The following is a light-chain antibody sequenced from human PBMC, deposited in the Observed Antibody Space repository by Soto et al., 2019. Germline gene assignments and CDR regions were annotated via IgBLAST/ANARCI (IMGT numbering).Light chain of an antibody. CDR3: QKYNSATMT. CDR1: QTISSW. J-gene: IGKJ1*01. V-gene: IGKV1-5*03. Sequence: DIGMTQSPSTLSVSVGDRVTITWRASQTISSWLDWYQKKQGKAPKLLIYKASTLKSGVPSRLRGSGYGTELTIIISSLQTEDVATYYCQKYNSATMTFGQGTKVDIK. CDR2: KAS.